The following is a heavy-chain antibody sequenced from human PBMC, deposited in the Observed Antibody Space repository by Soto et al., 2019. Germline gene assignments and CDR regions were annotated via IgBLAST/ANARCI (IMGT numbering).Heavy chain of an antibody. CDR2: ISAYNGNT. D-gene: IGHD3-22*01. J-gene: IGHJ4*02. CDR1: GYTFTSYG. CDR3: ARRGPSSYYYDSSGYYYLDY. V-gene: IGHV1-18*04. Sequence: QVQLVQSGAEVKKPGASVKVSCKASGYTFTSYGISWVRQAPGQGLEWMGWISAYNGNTNYAQKLQGRVTMTTDTATNTAYMELRSLRSDDTAGYYCARRGPSSYYYDSSGYYYLDYWGQGTLVTVSS.